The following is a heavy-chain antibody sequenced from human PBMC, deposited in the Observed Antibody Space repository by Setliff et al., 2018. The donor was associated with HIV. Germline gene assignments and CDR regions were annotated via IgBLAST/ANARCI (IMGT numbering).Heavy chain of an antibody. V-gene: IGHV4-38-2*02. Sequence: SETLSLTCTVSGYSISSGYYWGWIRQPPGKGLEWIGNIYHSGSTYYNPSLKSRVTISVDTSKNQFSLKLSSVAAADTAVYFCARGPATLRRNWFDPWGREPRSPSPQ. J-gene: IGHJ5*02. D-gene: IGHD2-21*01. CDR3: ARGPATLRRNWFDP. CDR2: IYHSGST. CDR1: GYSISSGYY.